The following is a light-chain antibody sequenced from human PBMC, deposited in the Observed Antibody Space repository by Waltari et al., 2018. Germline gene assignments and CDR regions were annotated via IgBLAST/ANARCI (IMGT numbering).Light chain of an antibody. J-gene: IGLJ2*01. CDR2: DDG. V-gene: IGLV3-21*03. Sequence: SYVLTQPPSVSVAPGKTARITCGGGNIGSTTVHWCQQKPGQAPVLVVYDDGDRPSGIPERFSGSNSGNMATLTISRVEAGDEADYYCQVWGSSSDHVVFGGGTKLTVL. CDR1: NIGSTT. CDR3: QVWGSSSDHVV.